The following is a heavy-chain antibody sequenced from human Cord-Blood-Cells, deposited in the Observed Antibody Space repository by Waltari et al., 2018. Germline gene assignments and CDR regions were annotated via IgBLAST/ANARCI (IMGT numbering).Heavy chain of an antibody. CDR1: GGSFRGYY. D-gene: IGHD3-3*01. CDR2: INHSGST. Sequence: QVQLQQWGAGLLKPSETLSLTCAVDGGSFRGYYGSWTRQPPGKGLEWIGEINHSGSTNYNPSLKSRVTISVDTSKNQFSLKLSSVTAADTAVYYCARGYRITIFGVVIARYGMDVWGQGTTVTVSS. J-gene: IGHJ6*02. CDR3: ARGYRITIFGVVIARYGMDV. V-gene: IGHV4-34*01.